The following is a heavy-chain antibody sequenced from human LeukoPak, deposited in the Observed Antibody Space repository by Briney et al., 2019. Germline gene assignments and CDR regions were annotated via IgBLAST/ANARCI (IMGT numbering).Heavy chain of an antibody. J-gene: IGHJ3*02. D-gene: IGHD3-10*01. CDR1: GLTFSTYA. CDR2: IGGSGTST. CDR3: AKAGPYGSGSYLAAFDI. Sequence: GGSLRLSCAASGLTFSTYAVSWVRHAPGKGLELVSSIGGSGTSTYYADSVKGRFTISRDNSKSTLYLQMHSLRAEDTAVYYCAKAGPYGSGSYLAAFDIWGQGTMVTVPS. V-gene: IGHV3-23*01.